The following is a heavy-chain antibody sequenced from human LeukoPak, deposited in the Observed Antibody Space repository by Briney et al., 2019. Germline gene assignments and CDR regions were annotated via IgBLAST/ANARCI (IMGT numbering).Heavy chain of an antibody. CDR2: INHSGST. D-gene: IGHD2-2*01. J-gene: IGHJ5*02. CDR3: ARPGPAAWRPWFDP. Sequence: PSETLSLTCAVYGGSFSGYYWSWIRQPPGKGLEWIGEINHSGSTNYNPSLKSRVTISVDTSKNQFSLKLSSVTAADTAVYYFARPGPAAWRPWFDPWGQGTLVTVSS. V-gene: IGHV4-34*01. CDR1: GGSFSGYY.